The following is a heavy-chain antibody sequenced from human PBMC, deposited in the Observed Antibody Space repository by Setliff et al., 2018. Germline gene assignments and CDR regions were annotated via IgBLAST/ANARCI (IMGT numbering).Heavy chain of an antibody. V-gene: IGHV5-51*01. J-gene: IGHJ3*02. D-gene: IGHD3-3*01. CDR3: ARQAIFGSDAFDI. CDR2: IYPGDSDT. Sequence: PGASLKLSCKGSGYSFTNYWIGWVRQMPGKGLEWMGIIYPGDSDTRYSPSSQGQVTISADKSISTAYLQWSSLKASDTAMYYCARQAIFGSDAFDIWGQGTMVTVSS. CDR1: GYSFTNYW.